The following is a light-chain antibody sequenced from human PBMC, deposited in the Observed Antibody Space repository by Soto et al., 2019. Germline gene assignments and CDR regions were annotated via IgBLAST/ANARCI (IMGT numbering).Light chain of an antibody. CDR3: HHYVGSPWA. V-gene: IGKV3-20*01. CDR1: LSVNIF. CDR2: HAS. J-gene: IGKJ1*01. Sequence: EIVLTQSPGTLSLSPGERATLSCRASLSVNIFLAWFQQKPGQAPRLLIFHASNRATGVPDRFSGSGSGTDFTLTITRLEPEDSAVYYCHHYVGSPWAFGQGTRVEIK.